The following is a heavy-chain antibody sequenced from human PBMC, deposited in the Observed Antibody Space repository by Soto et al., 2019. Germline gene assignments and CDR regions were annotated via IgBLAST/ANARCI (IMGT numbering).Heavy chain of an antibody. CDR2: ISAYNGNT. CDR1: GYTLTSYG. V-gene: IGHV1-18*04. Sequence: GASVKVSCKASGYTLTSYGISWVRQAPGQGLEWMGWISAYNGNTNYAQKLQGRVTMTTDTSTSTAYMELRSLRSDDTAVYYCARDSETYYDFWSGPRGWFDPWGQGTLVTVSS. J-gene: IGHJ5*02. CDR3: ARDSETYYDFWSGPRGWFDP. D-gene: IGHD3-3*01.